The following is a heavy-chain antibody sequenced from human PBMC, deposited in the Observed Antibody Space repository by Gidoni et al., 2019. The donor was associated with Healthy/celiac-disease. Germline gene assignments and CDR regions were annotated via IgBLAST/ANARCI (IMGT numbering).Heavy chain of an antibody. D-gene: IGHD4-17*01. Sequence: QVQLQQWGAGLLKPSETLSLTCAVYGGSFSGYYWSWIRQPPGKGLEWIGEINHSGSTNYTPSLKSRVTISVDTSKNQFSLKLSSVTAADTAVYYCARVDYGDYWYFDLWGRGTLVTVSS. CDR1: GGSFSGYY. V-gene: IGHV4-34*01. CDR2: INHSGST. J-gene: IGHJ2*01. CDR3: ARVDYGDYWYFDL.